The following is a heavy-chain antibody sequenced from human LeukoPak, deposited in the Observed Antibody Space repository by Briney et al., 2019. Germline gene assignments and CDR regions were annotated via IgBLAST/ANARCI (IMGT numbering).Heavy chain of an antibody. Sequence: SVKVSCKASGGTFSSYAISWLRQAPGQGLEWMGGIIPIFGTANYAQKFQGRVTIITDESTSTAYMELSSLRSEDTAVYYCATSDRVDTAMAPSVNYYMDVWGKGTTVTVSS. CDR1: GGTFSSYA. CDR2: IIPIFGTA. V-gene: IGHV1-69*05. J-gene: IGHJ6*03. CDR3: ATSDRVDTAMAPSVNYYMDV. D-gene: IGHD5-18*01.